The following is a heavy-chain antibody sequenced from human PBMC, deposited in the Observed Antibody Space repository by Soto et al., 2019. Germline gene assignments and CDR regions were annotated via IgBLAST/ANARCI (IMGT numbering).Heavy chain of an antibody. CDR1: GGSFSGYY. V-gene: IGHV4-34*01. CDR2: INHSGST. CDR3: ARRISTRRSQWFDS. D-gene: IGHD2-2*01. Sequence: SETLSLTCAVYGGSFSGYYWSWIRQPPGKGLEWIGEINHSGSTNYNPSLKSRVTISVDTSKNQFSLKLSSVTAADTAVYYCARRISTRRSQWFDSWGKGTLVTVSS. J-gene: IGHJ5*01.